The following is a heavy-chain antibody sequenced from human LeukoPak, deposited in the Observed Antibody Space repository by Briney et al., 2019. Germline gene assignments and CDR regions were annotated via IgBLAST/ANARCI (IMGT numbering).Heavy chain of an antibody. D-gene: IGHD3-9*01. Sequence: SETLSLTCTVSGGSISGYYWSWIRQPPGKGLEWIGYIYYSGTANYNPSLKSRVTISVDTSKNQVSLKLTSATAVDSAVYYCTREGPPVHYTGYYDYWGQGTLVTVSS. CDR2: IYYSGTA. CDR3: TREGPPVHYTGYYDY. J-gene: IGHJ4*02. V-gene: IGHV4-59*01. CDR1: GGSISGYY.